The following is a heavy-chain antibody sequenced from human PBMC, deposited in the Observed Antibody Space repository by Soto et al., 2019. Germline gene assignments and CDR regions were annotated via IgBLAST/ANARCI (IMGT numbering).Heavy chain of an antibody. CDR3: ARYRAVNGAFDY. D-gene: IGHD1-26*01. Sequence: QVQLQQWGAGLLKPSETLSLTCGVSGGSFSGSYWNWIRQPPGKGLEWIGEINLTGSASYSPSLRSRVTISIDTSRNQFSLNVDSVTAADTAVYYCARYRAVNGAFDYCGQGSLVTVSP. V-gene: IGHV4-34*01. CDR2: INLTGSA. J-gene: IGHJ4*02. CDR1: GGSFSGSY.